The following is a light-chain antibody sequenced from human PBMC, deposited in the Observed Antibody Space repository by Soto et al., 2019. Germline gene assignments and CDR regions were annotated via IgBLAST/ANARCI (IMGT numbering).Light chain of an antibody. J-gene: IGKJ1*01. Sequence: ELVSTQSPGTLSLYYGERATLCCRASQSLSNNYLAWYRQKPGQAPRLLIYGAANRATGIPDRFSGSGSGTDFTLTISSLEPDGCAVYNWQPDSISGTSCQGTKADVK. CDR1: QSLSNNY. V-gene: IGKV3-20*01. CDR2: GAA. CDR3: QPDSISGT.